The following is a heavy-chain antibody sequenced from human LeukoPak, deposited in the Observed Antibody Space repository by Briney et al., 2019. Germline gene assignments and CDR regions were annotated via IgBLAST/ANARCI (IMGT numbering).Heavy chain of an antibody. Sequence: SQTLSLTWPDSGGSISRGGYYWSWIRQHPGKGLEWIAYIYYSGSTYYNPSLKSRVTISVDTSKNQFSLKLSSVTAADTAVDYGARESGDWFDPWGQGTLVTVSS. V-gene: IGHV4-31*02. CDR3: ARESGDWFDP. J-gene: IGHJ5*02. CDR2: IYYSGST. CDR1: GGSISRGGYY.